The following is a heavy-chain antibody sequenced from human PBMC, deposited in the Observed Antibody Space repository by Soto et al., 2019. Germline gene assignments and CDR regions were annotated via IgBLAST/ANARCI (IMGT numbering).Heavy chain of an antibody. CDR3: ATTGGRSGYDYYYYGMDV. D-gene: IGHD5-12*01. V-gene: IGHV5-51*01. Sequence: GESLKISCKGSGYSFTSYWIGWVRQMPGKGLEWMGIIYPGDSDTRYSPSFQGQVTISADKSISTAYLQWSSLKASDTAMYYCATTGGRSGYDYYYYGMDVWGQGTTVTVSS. CDR1: GYSFTSYW. J-gene: IGHJ6*02. CDR2: IYPGDSDT.